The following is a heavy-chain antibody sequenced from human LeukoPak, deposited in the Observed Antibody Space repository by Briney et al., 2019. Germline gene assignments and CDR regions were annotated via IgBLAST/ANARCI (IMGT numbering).Heavy chain of an antibody. D-gene: IGHD1-26*01. V-gene: IGHV4-31*03. CDR2: IYYSGSA. J-gene: IGHJ4*02. CDR1: AVSISSGGYY. Sequence: SQTLSLTCTVSAVSISSGGYYWSWIRQHPGKGLEWIGYIYYSGSAYYNPSLKSRVTISVDTSKNQFSLKLSSVTAADTAVYYCARYSHSGSYFYFDYWGQGTLVTVSS. CDR3: ARYSHSGSYFYFDY.